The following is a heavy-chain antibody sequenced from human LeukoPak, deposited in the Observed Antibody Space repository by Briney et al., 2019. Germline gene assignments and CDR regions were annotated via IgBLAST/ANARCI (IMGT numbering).Heavy chain of an antibody. J-gene: IGHJ3*02. CDR2: IYYSGST. CDR3: ARGHPLIYDFWSGSQTIAFDI. D-gene: IGHD3-3*01. V-gene: IGHV4-39*07. Sequence: PSETLSLTCTVSGGSISSSSYYWGWIRQPPGKGLEWIGSIYYSGSTYYNPSLKSRVTISVDTSKNQFSLKLSSVTAADTAVYYCARGHPLIYDFWSGSQTIAFDIWGQGTMVTVSS. CDR1: GGSISSSSYY.